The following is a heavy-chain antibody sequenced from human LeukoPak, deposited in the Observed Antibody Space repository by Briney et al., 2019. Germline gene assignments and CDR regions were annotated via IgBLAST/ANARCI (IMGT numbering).Heavy chain of an antibody. CDR2: INHSGST. CDR3: ATTTIRLGY. J-gene: IGHJ4*02. Sequence: SETLSLTCAISGASFSGYYWSWIRQPPGKGLEWIGDINHSGSTNYNPSLKSRVTISVDTSKNQFSLNLTSVTAADTAVYYCATTTIRLGYWGQGTLVTVSS. V-gene: IGHV4-34*01. D-gene: IGHD1-26*01. CDR1: GASFSGYY.